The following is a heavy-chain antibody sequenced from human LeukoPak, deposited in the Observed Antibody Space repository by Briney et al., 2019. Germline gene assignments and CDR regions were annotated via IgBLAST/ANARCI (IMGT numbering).Heavy chain of an antibody. Sequence: PSETLSLTCTVSGGSISSSSYYWGWIRQPPGKGLEWIGSIYYSGTTYYNPSLKSRVTISVDTSKNQFSLKLSSVTAADTAVYYCARSIMKWGVSVGNWFDPWGQGTLVTVSS. CDR2: IYYSGTT. J-gene: IGHJ5*02. D-gene: IGHD1-26*01. CDR3: ARSIMKWGVSVGNWFDP. CDR1: GGSISSSSYY. V-gene: IGHV4-39*01.